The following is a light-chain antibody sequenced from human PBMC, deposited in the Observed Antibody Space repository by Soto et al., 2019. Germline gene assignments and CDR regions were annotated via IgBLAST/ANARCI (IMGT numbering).Light chain of an antibody. Sequence: VLKQPPSASGAPGQTVTISCSGSNSNIGDNPVNWYQQLPGAAPKLLIYINDQRPSGVPDRFSGSKSGTSASLAISGLQPEDEADHYCAAWDDSLNALFGTGTKLTVL. CDR3: AAWDDSLNAL. J-gene: IGLJ1*01. CDR2: IND. V-gene: IGLV1-44*01. CDR1: NSNIGDNP.